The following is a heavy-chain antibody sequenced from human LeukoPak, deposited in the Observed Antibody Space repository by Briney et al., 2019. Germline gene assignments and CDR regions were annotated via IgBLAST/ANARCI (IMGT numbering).Heavy chain of an antibody. D-gene: IGHD6-19*01. Sequence: SGSLSLTCAVSGDSIISSNWWNWVRQPPGKGLEWIGQIYHSGSPTYNPSLKSRVTISLDKSNNQFSLRLTSVTAADTAVYYCARDPIPVPGVNFDYWGQGTLVTVSS. CDR2: IYHSGSP. V-gene: IGHV4-4*02. CDR3: ARDPIPVPGVNFDY. CDR1: GDSIISSNW. J-gene: IGHJ4*02.